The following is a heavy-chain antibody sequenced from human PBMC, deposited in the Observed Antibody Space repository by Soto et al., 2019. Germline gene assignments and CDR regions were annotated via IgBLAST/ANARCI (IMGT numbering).Heavy chain of an antibody. CDR1: CFPFSSYA. J-gene: IGHJ5*02. CDR3: AGAMATAMASKDNWFDP. Sequence: QKLSCATTCFPFSSYALYRVRQAPGKGLEWVAVISYDENNRYYTDSVKGRFTISRDNSKNTLYLQVNSLRAEDTAVYYCAGAMATAMASKDNWFDPWGQ. D-gene: IGHD5-18*01. V-gene: IGHV3-30-3*01. CDR2: ISYDENNR.